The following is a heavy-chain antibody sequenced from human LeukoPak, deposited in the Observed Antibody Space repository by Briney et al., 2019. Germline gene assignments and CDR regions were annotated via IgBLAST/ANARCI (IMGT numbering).Heavy chain of an antibody. V-gene: IGHV4-34*01. CDR1: GGSFSGYY. CDR3: ARGRAY. Sequence: SETLSLTCAVYGGSFSGYYWSWIRQPPGKGLEWIGEINHSGSTNYNPSLKSRVTISVDTSKNQFSLKLSSVTAADTAVYYCARGRAYWGQGTLVTVSS. CDR2: INHSGST. J-gene: IGHJ4*02.